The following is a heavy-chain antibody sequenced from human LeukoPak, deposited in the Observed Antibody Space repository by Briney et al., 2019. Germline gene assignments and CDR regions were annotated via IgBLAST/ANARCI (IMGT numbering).Heavy chain of an antibody. J-gene: IGHJ4*02. V-gene: IGHV3-30*18. CDR2: ISYDGSNK. Sequence: PGRSLRLSCAASGFTFSCYGMHWVRQAPGKGLEWVAVISYDGSNKYYADSVKGRFTISRDNSKNTLYLQMNSLRAEDTAVYYCAKRDSSGWYGLVDYRGQGTLVTVSS. CDR1: GFTFSCYG. D-gene: IGHD6-19*01. CDR3: AKRDSSGWYGLVDY.